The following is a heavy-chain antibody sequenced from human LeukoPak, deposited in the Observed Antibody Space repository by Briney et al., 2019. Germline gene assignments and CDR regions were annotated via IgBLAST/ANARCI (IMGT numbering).Heavy chain of an antibody. CDR1: AFTFSTYG. V-gene: IGHV3-33*01. D-gene: IGHD3-10*01. CDR2: IWYDGSNK. Sequence: GGSLRLSCAASAFTFSTYGMHWVRQAPGKGLEWVAVIWYDGSNKYYADSVKGRFTISRDNSKNPLYLQVNSLRAEDPALYYCGRASPISHVSGGWSYFNYGAREPWSPSPQ. CDR3: GRASPISHVSGGWSYFNY. J-gene: IGHJ4*02.